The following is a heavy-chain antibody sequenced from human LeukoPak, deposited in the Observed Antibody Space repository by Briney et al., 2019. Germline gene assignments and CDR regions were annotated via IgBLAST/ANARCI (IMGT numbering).Heavy chain of an antibody. J-gene: IGHJ4*02. V-gene: IGHV5-51*01. CDR3: ARHFGGYCSGGSCYSGSIDY. CDR2: IYPGDSDT. Sequence: GESLKISCKGSGYSFTSYWIGWVRQMPGKGLEWMGVIYPGDSDTRYSPSFQGQVTVSAAKSISTAYLQWSSLKASGTAMYYCARHFGGYCSGGSCYSGSIDYWGQGTLVTVSS. D-gene: IGHD2-15*01. CDR1: GYSFTSYW.